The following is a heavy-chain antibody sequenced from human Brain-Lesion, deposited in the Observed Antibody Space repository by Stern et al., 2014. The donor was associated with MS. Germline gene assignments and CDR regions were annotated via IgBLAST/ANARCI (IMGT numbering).Heavy chain of an antibody. J-gene: IGHJ4*02. Sequence: QVQLQESGPGLVKPSETLSLTCTVSGGSISSSTYCWAWIRQPPGKGLEWIGNIYYSGFTYYNPSLKSRVTISVDMSKNHFSLKLSSVTAADTAIYYCARHDSVPRPSQLYSARDRGPGYFDYWGQGTLVTVSS. V-gene: IGHV4-39*01. CDR3: ARHDSVPRPSQLYSARDRGPGYFDY. CDR1: GGSISSSTYC. CDR2: IYYSGFT. D-gene: IGHD1-26*01.